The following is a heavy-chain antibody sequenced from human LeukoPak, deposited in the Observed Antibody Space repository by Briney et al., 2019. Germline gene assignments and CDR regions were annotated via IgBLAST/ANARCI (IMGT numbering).Heavy chain of an antibody. CDR1: GFTFSTYW. D-gene: IGHD2-21*02. CDR2: INQDASEI. V-gene: IGHV3-7*01. Sequence: GSLRLSCAASGFTFSTYWMNWYRQAPGKGLEWVGNINQDASEINYVDSVRGRFTISRDNAKNSLHLQMNSLRAEDTAVYYCATDRDNSDWQKRFDSWGQGTLVTV. J-gene: IGHJ4*02. CDR3: ATDRDNSDWQKRFDS.